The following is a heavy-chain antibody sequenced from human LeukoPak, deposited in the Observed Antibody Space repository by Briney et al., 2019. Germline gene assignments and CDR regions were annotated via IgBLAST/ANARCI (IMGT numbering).Heavy chain of an antibody. D-gene: IGHD3-9*01. V-gene: IGHV1-69*05. Sequence: SVKVSCKASGGTFSSYAISWVRQAPGQGLEWMGGIIPIFGTANYAQKFQGRVTITTDESTSTAYMELSSLRPEDTAVYYCARNDILTGYYSDYYYMDVWGKGTTVTVSS. J-gene: IGHJ6*03. CDR2: IIPIFGTA. CDR1: GGTFSSYA. CDR3: ARNDILTGYYSDYYYMDV.